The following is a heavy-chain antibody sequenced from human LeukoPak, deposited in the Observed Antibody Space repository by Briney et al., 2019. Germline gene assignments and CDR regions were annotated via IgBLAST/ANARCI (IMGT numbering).Heavy chain of an antibody. Sequence: GGSLRLSCAASGFTFNTYSMDWVRQAPGKGLEWVSSISSSSSYIYYADSAKGRFTISRDNAKNSLYLQMNSLKAEDTAVYYCARDAGITGTTEFDYWGQGTLVTVSS. CDR2: ISSSSSYI. V-gene: IGHV3-21*01. CDR1: GFTFNTYS. CDR3: ARDAGITGTTEFDY. D-gene: IGHD1-7*01. J-gene: IGHJ4*02.